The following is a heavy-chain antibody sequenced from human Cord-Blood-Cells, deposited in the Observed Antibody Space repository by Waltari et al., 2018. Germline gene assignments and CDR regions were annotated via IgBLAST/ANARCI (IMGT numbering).Heavy chain of an antibody. CDR3: ARGLPYYDFWSGYYTWDY. J-gene: IGHJ4*02. Sequence: QVQLQQWGAGLLKPSETLSPTCAVFGGSFSVFYWTWSRDPPGKGLEWVGEINHSGSTNYNPSLKSRVTISVDTSKNQFSLQLSSVTAADTAVYYWARGLPYYDFWSGYYTWDYWGQGTLVTVSS. V-gene: IGHV4-34*01. CDR1: GGSFSVFY. CDR2: INHSGST. D-gene: IGHD3-3*01.